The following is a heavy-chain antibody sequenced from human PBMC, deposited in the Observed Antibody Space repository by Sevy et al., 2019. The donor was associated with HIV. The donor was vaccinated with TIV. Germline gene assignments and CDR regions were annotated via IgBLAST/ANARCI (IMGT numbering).Heavy chain of an antibody. Sequence: GGSLRLSCAASGFTFSNAWMSWVRQAPGKGLEWVGRIKSKTDGGTTDYAAPAKGRFTISRDDSKNTLYLQMNSLKTEDTAVYYCTTASQKYYDYVWGSYFTPLDAFDIWGQGTMVTVSS. CDR3: TTASQKYYDYVWGSYFTPLDAFDI. CDR2: IKSKTDGGTT. V-gene: IGHV3-15*01. D-gene: IGHD3-16*01. J-gene: IGHJ3*02. CDR1: GFTFSNAW.